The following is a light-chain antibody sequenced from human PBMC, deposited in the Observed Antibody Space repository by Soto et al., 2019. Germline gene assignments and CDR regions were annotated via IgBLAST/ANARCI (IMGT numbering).Light chain of an antibody. CDR3: QQSYSTPHT. J-gene: IGKJ2*01. CDR1: QSISRN. V-gene: IGKV1-39*01. CDR2: AAS. Sequence: DTQMTQSPSSLSASVGDRVTITCRASQSISRNLNWYQQKPGRAPKLLIYAASSLLSGVPSRFSGSGSGTEFTLTISSLQPEDFATYYCQQSYSTPHTFGQGTKLEIK.